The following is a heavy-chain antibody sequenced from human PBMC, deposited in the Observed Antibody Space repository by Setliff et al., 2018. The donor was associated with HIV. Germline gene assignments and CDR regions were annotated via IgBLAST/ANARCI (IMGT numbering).Heavy chain of an antibody. CDR2: ISYDGSNK. CDR1: GFTFSTYA. CDR3: ARDFSTYCSIDS. D-gene: IGHD2-21*01. J-gene: IGHJ4*02. V-gene: IGHV3-30*04. Sequence: GGSLRLSCAASGFTFSTYAMHWVRQAPGKGLQWVAVISYDGSNKYYADSVKGRFTISRDNYKNTLYLQMNSLRTDDTAVYFCARDFSTYCSIDSWGQGTLVTVSS.